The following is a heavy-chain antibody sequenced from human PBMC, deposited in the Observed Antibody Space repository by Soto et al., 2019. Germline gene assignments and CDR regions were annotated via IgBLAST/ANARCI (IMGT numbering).Heavy chain of an antibody. J-gene: IGHJ4*02. CDR1: GFTFSSYG. CDR2: IWYDGSNK. Sequence: PGGSLRLSCAASGFTFSSYGMHWVRQAPGKGLEWVAVIWYDGSNKYYADSVKGRFTISRDNSKNTLYLQMNSLRAEDTAVYYCARDPDRSGWPSSPGQFWGQGTLVTVSS. D-gene: IGHD6-19*01. V-gene: IGHV3-33*01. CDR3: ARDPDRSGWPSSPGQF.